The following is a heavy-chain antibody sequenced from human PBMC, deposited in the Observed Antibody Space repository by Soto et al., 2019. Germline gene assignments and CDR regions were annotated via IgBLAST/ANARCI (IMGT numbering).Heavy chain of an antibody. J-gene: IGHJ4*02. V-gene: IGHV3-9*01. CDR1: GFTFDDYA. CDR2: ISWKGEII. D-gene: IGHD2-2*01. CDR3: AREEHPSKCVY. Sequence: GGSLRLSCAASGFTFDDYAMHWVRQGPGKGLEWVSGISWKGEIIGYGDSVKGRFTISRDNAKNSLYLQMNSLRAEDTAVYYCAREEHPSKCVYWGQGTMVTVSS.